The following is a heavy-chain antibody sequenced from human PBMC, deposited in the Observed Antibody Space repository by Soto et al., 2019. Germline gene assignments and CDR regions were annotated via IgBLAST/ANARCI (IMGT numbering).Heavy chain of an antibody. Sequence: SETLSLTCTVSGGSISSGDYYWSWIRQPPGKGLEWIGYIYYSGSTYYNPSLKSRVTISVDTSKNQFSLKLSSVTAADTAVYYCARTPLSTRGYGMDVWGQGTMVTVSS. CDR2: IYYSGST. CDR1: GGSISSGDYY. V-gene: IGHV4-30-4*01. J-gene: IGHJ6*02. D-gene: IGHD2-2*01. CDR3: ARTPLSTRGYGMDV.